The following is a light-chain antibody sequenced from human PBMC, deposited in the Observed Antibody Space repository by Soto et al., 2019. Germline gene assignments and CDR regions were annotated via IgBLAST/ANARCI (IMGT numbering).Light chain of an antibody. Sequence: QSVLTQPASVSGSPGQSITISCTGTGSDVGSYNLVYWCQQHPGKAPKLMIYEDSRRPSGVSNRLCCSKSGNTASLTISGLQAEDEDDYYCCAYAGSSTFDVVFGGGTKLTVL. CDR1: GSDVGSYNL. CDR3: CAYAGSSTFDVV. J-gene: IGLJ2*01. CDR2: EDS. V-gene: IGLV2-23*02.